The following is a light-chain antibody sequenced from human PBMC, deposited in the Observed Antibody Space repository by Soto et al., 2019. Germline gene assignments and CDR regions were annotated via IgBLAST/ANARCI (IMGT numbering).Light chain of an antibody. V-gene: IGKV3-15*01. J-gene: IGKJ1*01. CDR3: QQYNNRLWT. CDR1: QSISSD. Sequence: EIVMTQSPATLSVSPGERATLSCRASQSISSDLAWYQQKPGQAPRLLIYGASTRASDVPARFSGSGSGTEFTLSITSRPSEDFEVYYCQQYNNRLWTFGQGTKVEIK. CDR2: GAS.